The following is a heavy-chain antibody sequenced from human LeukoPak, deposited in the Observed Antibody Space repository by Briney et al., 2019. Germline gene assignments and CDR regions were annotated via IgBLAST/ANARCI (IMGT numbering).Heavy chain of an antibody. CDR3: ARLRRDGLYFDY. V-gene: IGHV4-34*01. D-gene: IGHD5-24*01. Sequence: SETLSLTCDVYGGSFSGYYWSWIRQPPGKGLEWIGEINHSGSTNYNPSLKSRVTISVDTSKNQFSLKLSSVTAADTAVYYCARLRRDGLYFDYWGQGTLVTVSS. J-gene: IGHJ4*02. CDR1: GGSFSGYY. CDR2: INHSGST.